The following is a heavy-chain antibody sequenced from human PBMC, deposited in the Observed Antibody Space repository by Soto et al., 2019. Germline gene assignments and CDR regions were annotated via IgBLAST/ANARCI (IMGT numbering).Heavy chain of an antibody. CDR2: INHSGST. CDR1: GGSFSGYY. V-gene: IGHV4-34*01. J-gene: IGHJ5*02. Sequence: NPSETPSLTCAVYGGSFSGYYWSWIRQPPGKGLEWIGEINHSGSTNYNPSLKSRVTISVDTSKNQFSLKLSSVTAADTAVYYCARDNLLGYCSGGSCYIWFDPWGQGTLVTVSS. D-gene: IGHD2-15*01. CDR3: ARDNLLGYCSGGSCYIWFDP.